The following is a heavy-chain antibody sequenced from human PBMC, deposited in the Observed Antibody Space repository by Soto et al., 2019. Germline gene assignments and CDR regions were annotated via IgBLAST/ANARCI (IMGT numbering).Heavy chain of an antibody. CDR1: VGSFTSNNW. CDR2: IYRTGST. J-gene: IGHJ4*02. CDR3: ASRDPGTSVDY. D-gene: IGHD1-7*01. Sequence: SETLSLTCPVSVGSFTSNNWWTWVRQPPGQGLEWIGEIYRTGSTNYNPSLKSRVTISLDKSENQFSLKVTSLTAADTAVYYCASRDPGTSVDYWGQGTLVIVSS. V-gene: IGHV4-4*02.